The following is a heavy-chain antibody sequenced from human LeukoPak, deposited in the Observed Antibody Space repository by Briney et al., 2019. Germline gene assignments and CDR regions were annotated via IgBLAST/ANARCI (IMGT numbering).Heavy chain of an antibody. Sequence: SETLSLTCTVSGGSISSYYWSWIRQPAGKGLEWIGRIYTSGSTNYNPSLKSRVTMSVDTSKNQFSLKLSSVTATDTAVYYCARDLLMVRGAFDAFDIWGQGTMVTVSS. D-gene: IGHD3-10*01. J-gene: IGHJ3*02. CDR3: ARDLLMVRGAFDAFDI. CDR1: GGSISSYY. V-gene: IGHV4-4*07. CDR2: IYTSGST.